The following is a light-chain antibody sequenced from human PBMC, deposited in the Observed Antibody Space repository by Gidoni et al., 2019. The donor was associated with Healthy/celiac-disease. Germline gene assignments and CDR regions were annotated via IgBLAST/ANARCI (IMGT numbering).Light chain of an antibody. J-gene: IGKJ5*01. V-gene: IGKV3-11*01. CDR1: QSVSSY. CDR3: QQRSNWPPVT. CDR2: DAS. Sequence: IVLTQSPATLSLSPGERATLSCRASQSVSSYLAWYQQKPGQAPRLLIYDASNRATGSPARFSGSGCGTDFTLTISSLEPEDFAVYYCQQRSNWPPVTFGQGTRLEIK.